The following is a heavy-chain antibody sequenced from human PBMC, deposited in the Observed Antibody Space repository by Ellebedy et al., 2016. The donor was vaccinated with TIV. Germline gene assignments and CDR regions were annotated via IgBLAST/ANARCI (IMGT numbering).Heavy chain of an antibody. CDR3: TRAPVVPAAIQWVAFDI. D-gene: IGHD2-2*02. Sequence: GESLKISXTASGFTFGDYAMSWFRQAPGKGLEWVGFIRSKAYGGTTEYAASVKGRFTISRDDSKSIAYLQMNSLKTEDTAVYYCTRAPVVPAAIQWVAFDIWGQGTMVTVSS. V-gene: IGHV3-49*03. CDR2: IRSKAYGGTT. J-gene: IGHJ3*02. CDR1: GFTFGDYA.